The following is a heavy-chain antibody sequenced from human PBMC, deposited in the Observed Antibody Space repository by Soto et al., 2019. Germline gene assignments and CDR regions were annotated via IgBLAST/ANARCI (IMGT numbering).Heavy chain of an antibody. CDR2: IWFDGSNT. D-gene: IGHD3-10*01. CDR3: ARDRAIDSYGSGNIYFYYGMDV. V-gene: IGHV3-33*01. Sequence: GGSLRLSCAASGVTFSSYGMHWVRQAPGEGLEWVAVIWFDGSNTYYVDSVKGRFAISRDNSKNTLYLQMNSLRAEDTAVYYCARDRAIDSYGSGNIYFYYGMDVWGQGTTVTVSS. CDR1: GVTFSSYG. J-gene: IGHJ6*02.